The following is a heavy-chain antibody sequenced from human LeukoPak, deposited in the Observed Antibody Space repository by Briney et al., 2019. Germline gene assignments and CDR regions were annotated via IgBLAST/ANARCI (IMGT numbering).Heavy chain of an antibody. CDR1: GGTFSSYA. V-gene: IGHV1-69*13. CDR2: IIPIFGTA. J-gene: IGHJ4*02. CDR3: ARSRAYGGYDRFDY. D-gene: IGHD5-12*01. Sequence: ASVKVSCKASGGTFSSYAISWVRQAPGQGLEWMGGIIPIFGTANYAQKFQGRVTITADESTSTAYMELSSLRSEDTAVYYCARSRAYGGYDRFDYWGQGTLVTVSS.